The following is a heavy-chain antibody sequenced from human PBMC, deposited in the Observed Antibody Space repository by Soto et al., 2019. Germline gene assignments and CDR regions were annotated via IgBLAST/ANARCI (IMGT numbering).Heavy chain of an antibody. D-gene: IGHD2-21*02. CDR1: GYTFTGYY. V-gene: IGHV1-2*02. CDR2: INPNSGAT. CDR3: ARQISGDSDGFDI. J-gene: IGHJ3*02. Sequence: QVQLEQSGAEVKKPGASVKVSCKASGYTFTGYYIHWVRQAPGQGLERVGWINPNSGATNYAQKFQGRVTLTRDTFISTAYMVVSRLRSDDTAVYYCARQISGDSDGFDIWGQGTMVTVSS.